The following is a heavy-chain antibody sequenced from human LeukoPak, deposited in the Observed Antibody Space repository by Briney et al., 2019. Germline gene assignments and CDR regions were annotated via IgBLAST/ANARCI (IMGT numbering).Heavy chain of an antibody. Sequence: SETLSLTCTVSGGSISSYYWSWIRQPAGKGLEWIGRIYTSGSTNYNPSLKSRVTMPVDTSKNQFSLKLSSVTAADTAVYYCAREDIQLWPRRHYYMDVWGKGTTVTVSS. J-gene: IGHJ6*03. CDR1: GGSISSYY. CDR2: IYTSGST. V-gene: IGHV4-4*07. D-gene: IGHD5-18*01. CDR3: AREDIQLWPRRHYYMDV.